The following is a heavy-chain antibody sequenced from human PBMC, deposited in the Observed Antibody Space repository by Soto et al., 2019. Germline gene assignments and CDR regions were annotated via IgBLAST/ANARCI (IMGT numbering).Heavy chain of an antibody. CDR1: GGSISSSSYY. Sequence: SETLSLTCTVSGGSISSSSYYWGWIRQPPGKGLEWIGSIYYSGSTYYNPSLKSRVTISVDTSKNQFSLKLGPVTAADTAVYYCARHGSPRFRNSGYVWYWGQGTLVTVSS. D-gene: IGHD5-12*01. J-gene: IGHJ4*02. V-gene: IGHV4-39*01. CDR3: ARHGSPRFRNSGYVWY. CDR2: IYYSGST.